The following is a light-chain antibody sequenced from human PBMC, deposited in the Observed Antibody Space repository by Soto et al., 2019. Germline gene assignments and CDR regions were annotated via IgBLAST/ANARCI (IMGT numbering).Light chain of an antibody. Sequence: EIVMTQSPATLSVSPGERATLSCRASQSVSNNLAWYQQKPGQAPRLLIYSASTRATGIPARFSGGGSGSEFSITISSLLSEDFAVYYCQQYNNWPPWTFGQGTKVEI. CDR3: QQYNNWPPWT. V-gene: IGKV3-15*01. CDR1: QSVSNN. J-gene: IGKJ1*01. CDR2: SAS.